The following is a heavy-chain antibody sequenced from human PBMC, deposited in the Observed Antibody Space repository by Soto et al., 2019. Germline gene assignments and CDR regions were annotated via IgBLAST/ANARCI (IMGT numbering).Heavy chain of an antibody. CDR2: INPNSGDT. D-gene: IGHD5-12*01. J-gene: IGHJ6*02. CDR1: GYTFTGYY. V-gene: IGHV1-2*02. CDR3: AKGGAIVASGTRVYLYNAMDV. Sequence: ASVKVSCKASGYTFTGYYVHWVRQAPGQGLEWMGWINPNSGDTYLAQRFQGRVTMNRDTSIGTAYMELRGLTSDDTAEYYCAKGGAIVASGTRVYLYNAMDVWGQGTTVTVSS.